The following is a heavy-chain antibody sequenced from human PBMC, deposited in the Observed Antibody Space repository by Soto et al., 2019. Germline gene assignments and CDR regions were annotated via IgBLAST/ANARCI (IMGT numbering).Heavy chain of an antibody. CDR3: ARKNYDILTGYYNPWFDP. CDR2: IYYSGST. Sequence: SETLSLTCTVSGGSISSSSYYWGWIRQPPGKGLEWIGSIYYSGSTYYNPSLKSRVTISVDTSKNQFSLKLSSVTAADTAVYYCARKNYDILTGYYNPWFDPWGQGTLVTVSS. J-gene: IGHJ5*02. CDR1: GGSISSSSYY. D-gene: IGHD3-9*01. V-gene: IGHV4-39*01.